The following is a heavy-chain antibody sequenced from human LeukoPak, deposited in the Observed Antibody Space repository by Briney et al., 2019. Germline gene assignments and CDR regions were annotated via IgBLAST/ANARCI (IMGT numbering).Heavy chain of an antibody. Sequence: SETLSLTCTVSGGSISSSSYYWGWIRQPPGKGLEWIGSIYYSGSTYYNPSLKSRVTISVDTSKNQFSLKLSSVTAADTAVYYCARYDIAAAYFDYWGQGTLVTVSS. J-gene: IGHJ4*02. CDR3: ARYDIAAAYFDY. D-gene: IGHD6-13*01. CDR1: GGSISSSSYY. CDR2: IYYSGST. V-gene: IGHV4-39*01.